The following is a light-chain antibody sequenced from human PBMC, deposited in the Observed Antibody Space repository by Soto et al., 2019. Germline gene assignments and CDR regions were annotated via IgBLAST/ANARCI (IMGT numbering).Light chain of an antibody. J-gene: IGLJ2*01. CDR2: EVT. Sequence: QSVLTQPASVSGSPGQSITISCTGTGSDVGAYNYVSWYQHRPGKAPHLMISEVTKRPSGVSDRFSGSKSGNTASLTISGRQAEDEADYYCSSYTTTTAQVFGGGTKVTVL. CDR3: SSYTTTTAQV. V-gene: IGLV2-14*01. CDR1: GSDVGAYNY.